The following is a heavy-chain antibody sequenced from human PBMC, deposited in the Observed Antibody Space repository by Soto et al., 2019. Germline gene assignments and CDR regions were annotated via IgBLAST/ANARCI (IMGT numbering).Heavy chain of an antibody. CDR2: ISGSGGST. CDR3: AKDPPNLRAAAGTEYFQH. CDR1: GFTFSSYA. Sequence: GGSLRLSCAASGFTFSSYAMSWVRQAPGKGLEWVSAISGSGGSTYYADSVKGRFTISRDNSKNTLYLQMNSLRAEDTAVYYCAKDPPNLRAAAGTEYFQHWGQGTLVTVSS. V-gene: IGHV3-23*01. J-gene: IGHJ1*01. D-gene: IGHD6-13*01.